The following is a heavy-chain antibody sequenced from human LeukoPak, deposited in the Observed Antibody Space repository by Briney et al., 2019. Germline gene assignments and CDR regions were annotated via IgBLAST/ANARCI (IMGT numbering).Heavy chain of an antibody. J-gene: IGHJ4*02. CDR1: GFTFSDHY. Sequence: GGSLRLSCAASGFTFSDHYMSWIRQTPGKGLEWVSGISRDTESVKGRFTISRDNTKNSLYLQMNSLRADDTAVYYCARNPDTSSKVDYWGQGTLVTVSS. CDR2: IS. CDR3: ARNPDTSSKVDY. V-gene: IGHV3-11*01. D-gene: IGHD6-6*01.